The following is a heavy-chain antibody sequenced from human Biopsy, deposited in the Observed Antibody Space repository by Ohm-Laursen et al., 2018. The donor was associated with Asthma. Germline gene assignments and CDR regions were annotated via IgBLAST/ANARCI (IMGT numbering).Heavy chain of an antibody. CDR1: GGSISSSSYY. V-gene: IGHV4-39*01. Sequence: GTLSLTCTVSGGSISSSSYYWGWIRQPPGKGPEWIGSIYYSGSTYYNPSLKSRVTISVDTSKNQFSLKRSSVTAADTAVYYCARPREYYYDSSGYYYHAFDIWGQGTMVTVSS. CDR3: ARPREYYYDSSGYYYHAFDI. J-gene: IGHJ3*02. CDR2: IYYSGST. D-gene: IGHD3-22*01.